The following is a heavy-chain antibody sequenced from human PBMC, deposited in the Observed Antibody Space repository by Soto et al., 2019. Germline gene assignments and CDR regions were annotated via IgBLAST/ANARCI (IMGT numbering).Heavy chain of an antibody. CDR3: ARGQEGVVATH. D-gene: IGHD5-12*01. Sequence: QVQLQQWGAGLLKPSETLSLNCAVNGGSLSGYYWSWIRQPPGKGLEWIGEIKDGGYTNYSPSLDKRATISSETSNNQFPLRLNSVTTADTGVYYCARGQEGVVATHWDQGALVTVFS. CDR2: IKDGGYT. J-gene: IGHJ4*02. V-gene: IGHV4-34*01. CDR1: GGSLSGYY.